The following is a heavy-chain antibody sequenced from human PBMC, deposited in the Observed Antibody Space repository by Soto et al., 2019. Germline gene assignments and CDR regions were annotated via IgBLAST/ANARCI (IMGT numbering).Heavy chain of an antibody. CDR3: ARHMVRGAKEPFDY. CDR2: ISSSSSYT. D-gene: IGHD3-10*01. CDR1: GFTFSDYY. V-gene: IGHV3-11*03. J-gene: IGHJ4*02. Sequence: GGSLRLSCAASGFTFSDYYMSWIRQAPGKGLEWVSYISSSSSYTNYADSVKGRFTISRDNAKNSLYLQMNSLRAEDTAVYYCARHMVRGAKEPFDYWGQGTLVTVSS.